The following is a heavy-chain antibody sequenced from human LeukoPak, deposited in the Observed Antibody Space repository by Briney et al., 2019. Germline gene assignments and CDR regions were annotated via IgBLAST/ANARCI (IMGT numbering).Heavy chain of an antibody. Sequence: GASVKVSCKASGGTFSSYTISWVRQAPGQGLEWMGRIIPILGIANYAQKFQGRVTITADESTSTAYMELSSLRSEDTAAYYCARESYCSGGSCTVAFDIWGQGTMVTVSS. CDR1: GGTFSSYT. J-gene: IGHJ3*02. CDR3: ARESYCSGGSCTVAFDI. V-gene: IGHV1-69*04. D-gene: IGHD2-15*01. CDR2: IIPILGIA.